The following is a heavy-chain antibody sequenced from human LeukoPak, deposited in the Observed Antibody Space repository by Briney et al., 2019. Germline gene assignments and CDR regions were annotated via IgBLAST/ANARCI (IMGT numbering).Heavy chain of an antibody. D-gene: IGHD1-26*01. V-gene: IGHV3-23*01. CDR3: AKDSGGTYFYYYYYMDV. Sequence: PGGPLRLSCAASGFSFSTYAMSWVRQAPGKGLEWVSAISAGGATIYYADSVKGRFTVSRDNSKNTLYLHMNSLRAEDTAIYYCAKDSGGTYFYYYYYMDVWGKGTTATVSS. J-gene: IGHJ6*03. CDR1: GFSFSTYA. CDR2: ISAGGATI.